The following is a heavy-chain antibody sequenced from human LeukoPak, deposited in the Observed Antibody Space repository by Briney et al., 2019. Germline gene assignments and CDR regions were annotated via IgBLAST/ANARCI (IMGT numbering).Heavy chain of an antibody. V-gene: IGHV3-23*01. D-gene: IGHD5-12*01. J-gene: IGHJ3*02. CDR1: GFNFSSYA. CDR2: ISGSGGST. Sequence: PGGSLRLSCAASGFNFSSYAMSWVRQAPGKGVEWVSVISGSGGSTYYADSVKGRFTISRDNSKNTLYLQMNSLRAEDTAVYYCARDRSRGGYDSSAFDIWGQGTMVTVSS. CDR3: ARDRSRGGYDSSAFDI.